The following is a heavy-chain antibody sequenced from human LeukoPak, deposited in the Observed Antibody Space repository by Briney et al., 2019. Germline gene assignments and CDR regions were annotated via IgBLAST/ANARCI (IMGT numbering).Heavy chain of an antibody. J-gene: IGHJ4*02. CDR3: AKDSIVATITGFFDY. CDR2: IWYDGSNK. CDR1: GFTFSSYG. D-gene: IGHD5-12*01. Sequence: PGGSLRLSCAASGFTFSSYGMHWVRQAPGKGLEWVAVIWYDGSNKYYADSVKGRFTISRDNPKNTLYLQMNSLRAEDTAVYYCAKDSIVATITGFFDYWGQGTLVTVSS. V-gene: IGHV3-33*06.